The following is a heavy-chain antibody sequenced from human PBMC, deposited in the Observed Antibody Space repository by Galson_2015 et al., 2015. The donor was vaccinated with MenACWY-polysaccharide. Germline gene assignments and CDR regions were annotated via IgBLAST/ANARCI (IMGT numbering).Heavy chain of an antibody. Sequence: SLRLSCAASGFTFSSYAMSWVRQAPGKGLDWVSTISAGGGSTYYADSVKGRFTISRDNSKNTLYLQMNSLRAEDTAVYYCAKAPSSGWPYYFDSWGQGTLVTVSP. J-gene: IGHJ4*02. V-gene: IGHV3-23*01. CDR3: AKAPSSGWPYYFDS. D-gene: IGHD6-19*01. CDR2: ISAGGGST. CDR1: GFTFSSYA.